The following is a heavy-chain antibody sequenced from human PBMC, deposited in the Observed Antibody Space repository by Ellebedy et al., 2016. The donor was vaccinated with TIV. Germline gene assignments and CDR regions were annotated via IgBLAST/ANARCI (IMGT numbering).Heavy chain of an antibody. CDR1: GYTSTNFG. CDR3: ASGVIRGVSMT. V-gene: IGHV1-18*04. D-gene: IGHD3-10*01. J-gene: IGHJ4*02. CDR2: ISVYNGNT. Sequence: AASVKVSCKASGYTSTNFGFTWVRQAPGQGLEWMGWISVYNGNTQSAPWVQGRVTMTTDSSTRSAFLELRSLRSNDTAVYYCASGVIRGVSMTWGQGTQVIVSS.